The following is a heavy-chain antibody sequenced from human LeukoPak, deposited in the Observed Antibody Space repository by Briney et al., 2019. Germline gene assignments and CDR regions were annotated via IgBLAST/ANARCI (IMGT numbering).Heavy chain of an antibody. CDR2: LYYSGST. Sequence: SQTLSLTCTVSGGSISSGDYYWSWIRQPPGKGLEWIGYLYYSGSTYYNPSLKSRVTISVDMSKNQFSLKLSSVTAADTAVYYCARHATIENYWYFDLWGRGTLVTVSS. J-gene: IGHJ2*01. CDR1: GGSISSGDYY. CDR3: ARHATIENYWYFDL. D-gene: IGHD4/OR15-4a*01. V-gene: IGHV4-30-4*08.